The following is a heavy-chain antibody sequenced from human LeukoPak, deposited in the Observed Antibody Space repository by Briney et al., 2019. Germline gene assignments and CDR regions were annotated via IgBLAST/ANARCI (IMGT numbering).Heavy chain of an antibody. Sequence: PSETLSLTCTVSGGSISSSSYYWGWIRQPPGKGLEWIGRIYYSGSTYYNPSLKSRVTISVDTSKNQFSLSIKSVTAADTAMYYCARGRRIVVLPGRGFFDLWGRGTLVTVSS. CDR2: IYYSGST. J-gene: IGHJ2*01. CDR1: GGSISSSSYY. V-gene: IGHV4-39*01. D-gene: IGHD4/OR15-4a*01. CDR3: ARGRRIVVLPGRGFFDL.